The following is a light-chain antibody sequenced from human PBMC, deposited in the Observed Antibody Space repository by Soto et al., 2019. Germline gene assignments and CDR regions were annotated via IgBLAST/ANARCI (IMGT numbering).Light chain of an antibody. CDR1: QSVSNY. CDR2: DAS. V-gene: IGKV3D-15*01. CDR3: QQYNNWPSRT. Sequence: TQSPVTLSVSPWEGATLSCWASQSVSNYFVWYQQKPGQAPRLLIYDASKRATGIPARFSGSGSGTDFTLTISSLQSEDFAVYYCQQYNNWPSRTFGQGTKVDIK. J-gene: IGKJ1*01.